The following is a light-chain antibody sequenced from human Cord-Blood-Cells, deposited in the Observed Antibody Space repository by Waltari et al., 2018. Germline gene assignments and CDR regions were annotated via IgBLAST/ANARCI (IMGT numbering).Light chain of an antibody. J-gene: IGLJ3*02. CDR1: SSNIGAGYD. Sequence: QSVLTQPPPVSPAPGQRVTIPCTGSSSNIGAGYDVHWYQQPPGTAPKLLIYGNSDRPSGVPDRFSGSESGTSASLAITGLLAEDEADYYCQSYDSSLSGWVFGGGTKLTVL. V-gene: IGLV1-40*01. CDR2: GNS. CDR3: QSYDSSLSGWV.